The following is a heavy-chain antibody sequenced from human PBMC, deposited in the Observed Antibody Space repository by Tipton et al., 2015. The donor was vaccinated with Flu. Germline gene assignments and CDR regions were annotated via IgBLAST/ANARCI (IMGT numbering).Heavy chain of an antibody. D-gene: IGHD3-9*01. CDR2: ILSNGNT. CDR3: ARHSLGDILTGPFDY. CDR1: GVSVGRAH. V-gene: IGHV4-4*09. Sequence: TLSLTCSVSGVSVGRAHWSWIRQSPGKGLEWIGNILSNGNTDYNPSLKSRLTMSVDTSKNQFSLKLTSVTAADTAVYYCARHSLGDILTGPFDYWGQGTLVTVSS. J-gene: IGHJ4*02.